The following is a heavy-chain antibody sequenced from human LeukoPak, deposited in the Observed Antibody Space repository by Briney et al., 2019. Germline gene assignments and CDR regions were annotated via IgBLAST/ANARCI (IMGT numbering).Heavy chain of an antibody. D-gene: IGHD2-21*02. V-gene: IGHV3-21*01. CDR3: ARALGAVVVTATDAFDI. Sequence: GGSLRLSCAASGFTFSSYSMNWVRQAPGKGLEWVSSISSSSSYIYYADSVKGRFTISRDNAKNSLYLQMNSLRAEDTAVYYCARALGAVVVTATDAFDIWGQGTMATVSS. CDR2: ISSSSSYI. J-gene: IGHJ3*02. CDR1: GFTFSSYS.